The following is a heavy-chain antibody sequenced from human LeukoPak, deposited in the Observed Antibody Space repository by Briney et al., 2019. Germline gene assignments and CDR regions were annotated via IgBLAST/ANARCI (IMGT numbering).Heavy chain of an antibody. V-gene: IGHV3-74*01. J-gene: IGHJ4*02. CDR2: INNDGSGT. CDR1: AFTFRDYW. CDR3: ARDRNYYDSSVGY. Sequence: TGGSLRLSCAASAFTFRDYWIHWVRQAPGKGLVWVSCINNDGSGTTYADSVKGRFTISRDNSKNTLYLQMNSLRAEDTAVYYCARDRNYYDSSVGYWGQGTLVTVSS. D-gene: IGHD3-22*01.